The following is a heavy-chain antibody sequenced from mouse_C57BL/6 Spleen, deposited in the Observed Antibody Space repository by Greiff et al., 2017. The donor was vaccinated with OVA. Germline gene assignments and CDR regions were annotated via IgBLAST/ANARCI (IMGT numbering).Heavy chain of an antibody. CDR1: GYSITSGYY. V-gene: IGHV3-6*01. J-gene: IGHJ2*01. CDR3: ATYGSSFDY. Sequence: ESGPGLVKPSQSLSLTCSVTGYSITSGYYWNWIRQFPGNKLEWMGYISYDGSTNYNPSLKNRISITRDTSKNQFFLKLNSVTTEDTATYYCATYGSSFDYWGQGTTLTVSS. D-gene: IGHD1-1*01. CDR2: ISYDGST.